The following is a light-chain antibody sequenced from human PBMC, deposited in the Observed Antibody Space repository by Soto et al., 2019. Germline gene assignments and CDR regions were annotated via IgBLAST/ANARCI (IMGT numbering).Light chain of an antibody. CDR1: QGIRIY. J-gene: IGKJ1*01. CDR2: GAS. CDR3: QEYDGPPRA. V-gene: IGKV1-27*01. Sequence: DIQMTQSPSSVSASVGDRVTITCRASQGIRIYLAWYQQKPGKIPKLLIYGASTLQSGVPTRFSGSGSGTDFTFTISSLQPEDVATYYCQEYDGPPRAFGHGTKVEIK.